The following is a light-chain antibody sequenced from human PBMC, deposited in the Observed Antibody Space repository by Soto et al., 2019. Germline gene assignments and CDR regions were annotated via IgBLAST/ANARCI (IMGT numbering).Light chain of an antibody. CDR1: SSDVGSYTL. V-gene: IGLV2-14*02. Sequence: QSALTQPASVSGSPGQSITISCTGTSSDVGSYTLVSWYQQNPGKAPKLIIFDSNSRPSGIPDRFSGSKSGTSATLGITGLQTGDEGDYYCGTWDSSLAVFFVFGTGTKLTVL. CDR3: GTWDSSLAVFFV. J-gene: IGLJ1*01. CDR2: DSN.